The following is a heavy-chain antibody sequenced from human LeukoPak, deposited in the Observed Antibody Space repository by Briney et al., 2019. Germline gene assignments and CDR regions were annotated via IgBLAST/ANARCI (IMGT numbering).Heavy chain of an antibody. D-gene: IGHD2-2*01. CDR3: ARLVRYCSSNSCYPFDY. CDR1: GGSISSSSHY. Sequence: SETLSLTCTVSGGSISSSSHYWGWIRQPPGKGLEWIGSMHYSGGTYYNPSLKSRVTISTDTSKNQFSLKLNSVTAADTAVYYCARLVRYCSSNSCYPFDYWGQGTLVTVSS. CDR2: MHYSGGT. J-gene: IGHJ4*02. V-gene: IGHV4-39*01.